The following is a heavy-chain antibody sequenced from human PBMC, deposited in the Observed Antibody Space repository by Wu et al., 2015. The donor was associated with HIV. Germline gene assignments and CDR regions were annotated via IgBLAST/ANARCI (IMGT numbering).Heavy chain of an antibody. J-gene: IGHJ4*02. CDR1: GYTFTSYY. V-gene: IGHV1-46*01. Sequence: QVQLVQSGAEVKKPGASVKVSCKASGYTFTSYYMHWVRQAPGQGLEWMGIINPSGGSTSYAQKFQGRVTMTRDTSTSTVYMELSSLRSEDTAVYYCARDSLVGIAAAGTHFDYWGQGTLVTVSS. CDR2: INPSGGST. CDR3: ARDSLVGIAAAGTHFDY. D-gene: IGHD6-13*01.